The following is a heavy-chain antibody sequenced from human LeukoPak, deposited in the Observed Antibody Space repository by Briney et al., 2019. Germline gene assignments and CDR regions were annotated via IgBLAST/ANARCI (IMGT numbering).Heavy chain of an antibody. CDR2: IKSKTGGATT. V-gene: IGHV3-15*01. CDR1: GFAFSNSW. J-gene: IGHJ6*04. D-gene: IGHD4-11*01. CDR3: TTDWMTTVTTRVYYYYGMDV. Sequence: GGSLRLSCAASGFAFSNSWMSWVRQAPGKGLEWVGRIKSKTGGATTDYAAAVKGRFTISRDDSKNTLYLQMNRLKNEDRAVYYCTTDWMTTVTTRVYYYYGMDVWGEGTTVTVSS.